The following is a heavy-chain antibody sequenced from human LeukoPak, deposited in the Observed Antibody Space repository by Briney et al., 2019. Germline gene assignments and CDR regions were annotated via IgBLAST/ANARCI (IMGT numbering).Heavy chain of an antibody. CDR3: ARRAGGFMVRGVPNAFDI. CDR2: IHPGDSDT. Sequence: GESLQISCQGSGYRFTSYWIGWVRQMSGKGLEWMGIIHPGDSDTRDSPSFQGQVTISADKSISTAYLQWSSLKASDTAMYYCARRAGGFMVRGVPNAFDIWGQGTMVTVSS. D-gene: IGHD3-10*01. CDR1: GYRFTSYW. V-gene: IGHV5-51*01. J-gene: IGHJ3*02.